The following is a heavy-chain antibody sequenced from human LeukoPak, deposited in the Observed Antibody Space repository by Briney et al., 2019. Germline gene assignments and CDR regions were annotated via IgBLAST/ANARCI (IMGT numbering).Heavy chain of an antibody. J-gene: IGHJ5*02. V-gene: IGHV4-59*01. CDR1: GGSIIGYS. Sequence: KPSETLSLTCPVSGGSIIGYSWTWIRQPPGQGLEWIGYFHNSRTTSYNTSLTGRVPISVDTAMDQVSLKLNSVTAADTAVYYWARGHLGLSPWGQGSLVTVSS. CDR2: FHNSRTT. D-gene: IGHD3-10*01. CDR3: ARGHLGLSP.